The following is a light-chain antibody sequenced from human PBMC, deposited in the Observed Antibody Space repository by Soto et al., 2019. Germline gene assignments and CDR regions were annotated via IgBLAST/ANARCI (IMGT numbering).Light chain of an antibody. CDR1: QSISSY. J-gene: IGKJ5*01. CDR3: QQTYSSPIT. V-gene: IGKV1-39*01. CDR2: AAS. Sequence: QRKQSPSSLSASVGDSIAITCRASQSISSYLNWYQQKPGKAPKLLISAASVLQRGVPSRFSGSGSGTDFTLTISNLQPEDFAGYYCQQTYSSPITFGQGTRLEIK.